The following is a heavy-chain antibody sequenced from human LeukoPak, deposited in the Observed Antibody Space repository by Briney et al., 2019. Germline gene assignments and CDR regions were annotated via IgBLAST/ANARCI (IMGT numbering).Heavy chain of an antibody. D-gene: IGHD6-13*01. V-gene: IGHV4-31*03. J-gene: IGHJ3*02. CDR2: IYYSGST. CDR3: ARDGGSSRPSDAFEI. Sequence: PSQTLSLTCTVSGGSISSGGYYWSWIRQHPGKGLEWSGYIYYSGSTYYNPSLKSRVTISVDTSKNQFSLKLSSVTAADTAVYYCARDGGSSRPSDAFEIWGQGTMVTVSS. CDR1: GGSISSGGYY.